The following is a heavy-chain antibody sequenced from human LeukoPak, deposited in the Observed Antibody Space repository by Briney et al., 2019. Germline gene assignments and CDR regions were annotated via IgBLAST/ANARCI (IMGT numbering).Heavy chain of an antibody. CDR2: IYSGGST. J-gene: IGHJ6*02. D-gene: IGHD6-13*01. CDR1: GFTVSSNY. CDR3: ARAERYSSIDGMDV. Sequence: GGSLRLSCAASGFTVSSNYMSWVRQAPGKGLEWVSVIYSGGSTYYADSVKGRFTISRDNSKNTLYLQMNSLGAEDTAVYYCARAERYSSIDGMDVWGQGTTVTVSS. V-gene: IGHV3-66*02.